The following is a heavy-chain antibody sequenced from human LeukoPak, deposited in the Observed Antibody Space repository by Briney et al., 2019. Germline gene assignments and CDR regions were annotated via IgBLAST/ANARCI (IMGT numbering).Heavy chain of an antibody. CDR3: AKVETAAAATLRGFDY. V-gene: IGHV3-23*01. Sequence: GGSLRLSCAASGFTFSSYAMSWVRQAPGKGLEWVSSIGGSGGSTYYADSVKGRFTISRDSSKNTLYLQMNSLRAEDTAVYYCAKVETAAAATLRGFDYWGQGTLVTVSS. CDR1: GFTFSSYA. D-gene: IGHD6-13*01. CDR2: IGGSGGST. J-gene: IGHJ4*02.